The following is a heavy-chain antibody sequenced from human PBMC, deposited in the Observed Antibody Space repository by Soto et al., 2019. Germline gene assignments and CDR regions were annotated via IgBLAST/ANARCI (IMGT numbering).Heavy chain of an antibody. CDR2: IYYSGST. J-gene: IGHJ4*02. D-gene: IGHD3-22*01. V-gene: IGHV4-31*03. CDR3: ARGRDSSGYYSEKQHFDY. Sequence: QVQLQESGPGLVKPSQTLSLTCTVSGGSISSGGYYWSWIRQHPGKGLEWIGYIYYSGSTYYNPSLKSRVTISVDTSKNQFSLKLSSVTAADTAVYYCARGRDSSGYYSEKQHFDYWGQGTLVTVSS. CDR1: GGSISSGGYY.